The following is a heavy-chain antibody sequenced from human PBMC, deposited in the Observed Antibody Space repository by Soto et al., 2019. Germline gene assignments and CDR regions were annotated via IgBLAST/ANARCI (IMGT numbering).Heavy chain of an antibody. Sequence: EVQLGESGGGLVQPGGSLRLSCAASGFPVSSNYMSWVRQAPGRGLEWVSLINSGGSTSHADSVKGRFTISRDNSKNTLDLQMNSLRDEDTAVYYCARDGLNCMGGRCFGLAMDVWGKETTVTVSS. V-gene: IGHV3-66*01. CDR1: GFPVSSNY. CDR3: ARDGLNCMGGRCFGLAMDV. CDR2: INSGGST. D-gene: IGHD2-15*01. J-gene: IGHJ6*03.